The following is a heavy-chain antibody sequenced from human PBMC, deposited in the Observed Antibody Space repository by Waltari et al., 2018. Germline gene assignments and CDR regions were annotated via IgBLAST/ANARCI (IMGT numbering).Heavy chain of an antibody. CDR2: VYSSEHT. D-gene: IGHD4-17*01. Sequence: QVQLQESGPGLVKPSETLSLTCTVSGGSISSHYWSWIRQPTGKGLERIGYVYSSEHTNYTPSLKSRVTISVDTAKNLSSLKLSSVTAADAAVYYCARANGDYLYYYYYYMDVWGKGTTVTVSS. J-gene: IGHJ6*03. CDR1: GGSISSHY. V-gene: IGHV4-59*11. CDR3: ARANGDYLYYYYYYMDV.